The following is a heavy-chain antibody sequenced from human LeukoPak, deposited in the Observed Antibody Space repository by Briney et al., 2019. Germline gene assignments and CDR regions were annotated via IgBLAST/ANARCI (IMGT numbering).Heavy chain of an antibody. CDR1: GFTFSNYA. V-gene: IGHV3-30*04. CDR3: ARDGTFPGGSHFYYMDV. D-gene: IGHD2-15*01. CDR2: ISYDGSNK. Sequence: PGGSLRLSCVASGFTFSNYAMHWVRQPPGKGLAWVTVISYDGSNKYYADSVKGRFNISRDNSRNTLFLQMNTVSAEDTAVYFCARDGTFPGGSHFYYMDVWGKGTTVTVSS. J-gene: IGHJ6*03.